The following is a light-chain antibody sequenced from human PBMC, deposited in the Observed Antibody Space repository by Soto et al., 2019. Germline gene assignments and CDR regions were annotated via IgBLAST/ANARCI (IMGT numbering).Light chain of an antibody. V-gene: IGKV3-20*01. J-gene: IGKJ2*03. Sequence: IVLTQSPGTLSLSPGERATLSCRASQSVSRSLLAWYQQKPGQAPMLLIYGASTRATGIADRFSGSGSGTDFTLTISRLEPEDFAVYYCQQYGNPPPYSFGQGTKLEIK. CDR2: GAS. CDR3: QQYGNPPPYS. CDR1: QSVSRSL.